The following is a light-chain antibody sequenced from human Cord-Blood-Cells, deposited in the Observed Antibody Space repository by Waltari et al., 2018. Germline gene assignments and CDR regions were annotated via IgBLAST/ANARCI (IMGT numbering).Light chain of an antibody. CDR1: QSVSSN. Sequence: EIVMTQSPATLSVSLGERATLSCRASQSVSSNLAWYQQKPGQAPRLLIYGAATRATGIPARVSGSGSGTEFTLTISSLQSEDFAVYYCQQYNNWPLTFGGGTKVEIK. V-gene: IGKV3-15*01. CDR3: QQYNNWPLT. J-gene: IGKJ4*01. CDR2: GAA.